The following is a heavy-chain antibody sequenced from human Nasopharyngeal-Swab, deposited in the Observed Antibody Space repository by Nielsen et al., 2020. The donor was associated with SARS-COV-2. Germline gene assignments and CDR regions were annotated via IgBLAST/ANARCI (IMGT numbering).Heavy chain of an antibody. J-gene: IGHJ3*02. D-gene: IGHD6-19*01. V-gene: IGHV1-8*01. Sequence: ASVNVSCKASGYTFTSYDINWVRQATGQGLEWMGLMNPNSGNTGYAQKFQGRVTMTRNTSISTAYMELSSLRSEDTAVYYCARGWLLHAFDIWGQGTMVTVSS. CDR2: MNPNSGNT. CDR1: GYTFTSYD. CDR3: ARGWLLHAFDI.